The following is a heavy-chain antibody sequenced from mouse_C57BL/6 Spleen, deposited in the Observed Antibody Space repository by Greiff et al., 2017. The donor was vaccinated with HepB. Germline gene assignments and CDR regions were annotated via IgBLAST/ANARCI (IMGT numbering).Heavy chain of an antibody. D-gene: IGHD3-2*02. CDR2: INPNYGTT. J-gene: IGHJ2*01. V-gene: IGHV1-39*01. Sequence: EVKLQQSGPELVKPGASVKISCKASGYSFTDYNMNWVKQSNGKSLEWIGVINPNYGTTSYNQKFKGKATLTVDQSSSTAYMQLNSLTSEDSAVYYCARAIDSSGTGYFDYWGQGTTLTVSS. CDR1: GYSFTDYN. CDR3: ARAIDSSGTGYFDY.